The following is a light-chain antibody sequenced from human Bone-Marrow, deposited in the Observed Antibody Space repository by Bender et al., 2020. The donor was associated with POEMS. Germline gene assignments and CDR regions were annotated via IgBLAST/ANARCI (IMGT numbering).Light chain of an antibody. CDR2: KNN. V-gene: IGLV1-47*01. CDR1: SSNIGSNY. Sequence: QSVLTQPSSASGTPGQRVTISCSGSSSNIGSNYVYWYQQLPGTAPKLLIHKNNQRPSGVPDRFSGSKSGTSASLAINGLRSEDEADYYCAAWDDSLSGRVVFGGGTKLTVL. J-gene: IGLJ2*01. CDR3: AAWDDSLSGRVV.